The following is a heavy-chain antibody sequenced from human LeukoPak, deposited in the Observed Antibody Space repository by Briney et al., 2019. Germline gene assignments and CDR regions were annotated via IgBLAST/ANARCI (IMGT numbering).Heavy chain of an antibody. V-gene: IGHV3-64*01. CDR2: ISSGGGST. Sequence: PGPPLRLSCEASGFTFSSYPMHWVRQAPGKGLEYVSAISSGGGSTYYANSVQGRFTISRDNSKNTLYLQMGSLTAEDMAVYYCARDYYWGRGTLVTVSS. J-gene: IGHJ4*02. CDR3: ARDYY. CDR1: GFTFSSYP.